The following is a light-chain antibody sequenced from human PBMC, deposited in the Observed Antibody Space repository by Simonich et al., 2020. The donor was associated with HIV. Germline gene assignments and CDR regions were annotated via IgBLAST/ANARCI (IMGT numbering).Light chain of an antibody. CDR3: MQAVQTPPT. Sequence: DIVMTQSPLSLPVTPGEPASISCRSSQSLLHSNGYNYLDWYLQKPWQSPQLLIYLGSNRASGVPDRFSGSGSGTDFTLKISRVEAEDVGVYYCMQAVQTPPTFGGGTKVEIK. V-gene: IGKV2-28*01. CDR1: QSLLHSNGYNY. CDR2: LGS. J-gene: IGKJ4*01.